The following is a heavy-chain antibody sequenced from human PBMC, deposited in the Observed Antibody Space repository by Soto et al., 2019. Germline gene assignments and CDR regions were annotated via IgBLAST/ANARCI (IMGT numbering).Heavy chain of an antibody. D-gene: IGHD6-13*01. CDR2: IKQDGSEK. Sequence: GGSLRLSCAASGFTFSSYWMSWVRQAPGKGLEWVANIKQDGSEKYYVDSVKGRFTISRDNAKNSLYLQMNSLRAEDTAVYYCAREPSYSSSWYDYWGQGTLVTVSS. CDR1: GFTFSSYW. CDR3: AREPSYSSSWYDY. V-gene: IGHV3-7*03. J-gene: IGHJ4*02.